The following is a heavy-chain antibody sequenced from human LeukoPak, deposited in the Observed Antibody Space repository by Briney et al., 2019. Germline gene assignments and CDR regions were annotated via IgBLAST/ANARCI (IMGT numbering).Heavy chain of an antibody. CDR1: GYTFTSYD. Sequence: ASVKVSCKXSGYTFTSYDINWVRQATGQGLEWMGWMNPNSGNTGYAQKFQGRVTMTRNTPISTAYMELSSLRSEDTAVYYCAVQVVTSYYYYMDVWGKGTTVTVSS. V-gene: IGHV1-8*01. CDR2: MNPNSGNT. D-gene: IGHD3-10*01. CDR3: AVQVVTSYYYYMDV. J-gene: IGHJ6*03.